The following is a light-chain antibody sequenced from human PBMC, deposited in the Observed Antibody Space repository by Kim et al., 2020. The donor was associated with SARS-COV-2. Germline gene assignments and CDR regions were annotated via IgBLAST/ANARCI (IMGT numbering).Light chain of an antibody. J-gene: IGLJ2*01. CDR3: QAWDSSTAVV. CDR1: KLGDKY. Sequence: SYELTQPPSVSVSPGQTASITCSGDKLGDKYACWYQQKPGQSPVLVIYQDSKRPSGIPERFSGSNSGNTATLTVSGTQSMDEADYYCQAWDSSTAVVVGGGTQLTVL. V-gene: IGLV3-1*01. CDR2: QDS.